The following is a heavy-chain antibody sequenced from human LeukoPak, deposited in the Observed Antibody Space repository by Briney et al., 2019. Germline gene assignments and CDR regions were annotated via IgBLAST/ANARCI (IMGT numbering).Heavy chain of an antibody. V-gene: IGHV4-31*03. Sequence: SETLSLTCTVSGGSISSGGYYWSWIRQHPGKGLEWIGYIYYSGSTYYNPSLKSRVTISVDTSKNQFSLKLSSVTAEDTAVYYCARESLGSGYSTYFDYWGQGTLVTVSS. CDR2: IYYSGST. J-gene: IGHJ4*02. D-gene: IGHD3-22*01. CDR3: ARESLGSGYSTYFDY. CDR1: GGSISSGGYY.